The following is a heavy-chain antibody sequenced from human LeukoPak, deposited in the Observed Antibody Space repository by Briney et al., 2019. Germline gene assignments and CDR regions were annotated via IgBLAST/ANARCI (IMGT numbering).Heavy chain of an antibody. CDR1: GFTFNNAW. D-gene: IGHD3-22*01. V-gene: IGHV3-23*01. CDR3: AAYSSSRYYYLLTDY. CDR2: ISGSGGST. J-gene: IGHJ4*02. Sequence: PGGSLRLSCAASGFTFNNAWMSWVRQAPGKGLEWVSAISGSGGSTYYADSVKGRFTISRDNSKNTLYLQMNSLRAEDTAVYYCAAYSSSRYYYLLTDYWGQGTLVTVSS.